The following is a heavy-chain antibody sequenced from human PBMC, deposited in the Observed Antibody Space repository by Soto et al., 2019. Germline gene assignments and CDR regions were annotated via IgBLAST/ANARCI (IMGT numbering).Heavy chain of an antibody. CDR3: ASRTPLHQRTAPPAHRGMDV. V-gene: IGHV3-30*03. Sequence: GGSLRLSCAASGFTFSSYGMHWVRQAPGKGLEWVAVISYDGSNKYYADSVKGRFTISRDNSKNTLYLQMNSLRAEHTAVYYCASRTPLHQRTAPPAHRGMDVWGQGTTVTVSS. CDR2: ISYDGSNK. J-gene: IGHJ6*02. CDR1: GFTFSSYG.